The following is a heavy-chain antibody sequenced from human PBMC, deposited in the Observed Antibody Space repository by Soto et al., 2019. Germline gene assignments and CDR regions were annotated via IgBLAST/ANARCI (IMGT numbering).Heavy chain of an antibody. V-gene: IGHV3-48*01. CDR2: ISSSSSTI. Sequence: GGSLRLSCAASGFTFSSYSMNWVRQAPGKGLEWVSYISSSSSTIYYADSVKGRFTISRDNSKNTLYLQMNSLRAEDTALYYCTKAYYSSSWYVSVSWGQGA. J-gene: IGHJ5*02. D-gene: IGHD6-13*01. CDR3: TKAYYSSSWYVSVS. CDR1: GFTFSSYS.